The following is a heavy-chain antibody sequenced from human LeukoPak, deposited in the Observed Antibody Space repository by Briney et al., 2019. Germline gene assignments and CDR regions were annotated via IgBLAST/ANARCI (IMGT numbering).Heavy chain of an antibody. J-gene: IGHJ4*02. V-gene: IGHV4-39*01. CDR3: ARRTGYGGDSPFDY. D-gene: IGHD4-23*01. CDR1: GGSISSSSHY. Sequence: PETLSLTCTVSGGSISSSSHYWGWIRQPPGMGLEWIGTVYYSGSSYYNPSLKSRVTISVDTSKNLFSLKLSSVTAADTAVYYCARRTGYGGDSPFDYWGQGTLVTVSS. CDR2: VYYSGSS.